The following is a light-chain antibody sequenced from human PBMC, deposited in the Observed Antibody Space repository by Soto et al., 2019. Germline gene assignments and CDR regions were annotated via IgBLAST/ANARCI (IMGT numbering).Light chain of an antibody. CDR2: EVT. J-gene: IGLJ1*01. CDR3: VSYATSTTLYV. V-gene: IGLV2-14*01. CDR1: SSDVGSFNY. Sequence: QSALTQPASVSGSPGQSITISCTATSSDVGSFNYVSWYQHHPGKAPKLMIYEVTSRPSGVSNRCSGSKSGNTASLTISGLQAEDEADYYCVSYATSTTLYVFGSGTKLTVL.